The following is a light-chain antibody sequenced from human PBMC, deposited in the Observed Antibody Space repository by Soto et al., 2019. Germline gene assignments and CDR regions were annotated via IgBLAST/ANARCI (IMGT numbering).Light chain of an antibody. V-gene: IGLV4-69*01. CDR1: SGHSSYA. J-gene: IGLJ3*02. CDR2: LNSDGSH. CDR3: QTWGTGIHVV. Sequence: QTVVTQSPSASASLGASVKLTCTLNSGHSSYAIAWHQQQPDKGPRFLMKLNSDGSHTKGDGIPDRFSGSSSGAERYLTISSLQSEDEADYYCQTWGTGIHVVFGGGTKLTVL.